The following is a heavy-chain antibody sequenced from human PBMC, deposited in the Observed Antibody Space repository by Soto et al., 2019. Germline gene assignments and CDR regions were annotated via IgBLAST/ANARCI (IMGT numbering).Heavy chain of an antibody. Sequence: QVHLVESGGGVVQPGRSLRLSCAASGFTFNLYGMHWVRQAPGKGLEWVSVIWYDGSNKFYADSVKGRFTISRDNSKNTLYLQMNSLRAEDTAVYYCARDLSGTTKGFDYWGQGTLVTVSS. CDR3: ARDLSGTTKGFDY. CDR1: GFTFNLYG. CDR2: IWYDGSNK. V-gene: IGHV3-33*01. J-gene: IGHJ4*02. D-gene: IGHD1-7*01.